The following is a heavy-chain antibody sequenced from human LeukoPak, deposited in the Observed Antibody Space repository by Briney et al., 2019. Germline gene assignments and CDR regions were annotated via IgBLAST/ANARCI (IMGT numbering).Heavy chain of an antibody. CDR1: GFTFSSYA. Sequence: PGGSLRLSCAASGFTFSSYAMSWVRQAPGKGLEWVSYISSSGSTMYYTDSVKGRFTISRDNAKDSLYLQMNSLRAEDTAVYYSARDPGSGYEEHFDYWGQGTLVTVSS. CDR3: ARDPGSGYEEHFDY. CDR2: ISSSGSTM. V-gene: IGHV3-48*04. J-gene: IGHJ4*02. D-gene: IGHD5-12*01.